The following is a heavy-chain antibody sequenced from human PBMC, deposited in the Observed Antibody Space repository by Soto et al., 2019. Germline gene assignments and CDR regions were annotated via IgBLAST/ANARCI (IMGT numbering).Heavy chain of an antibody. V-gene: IGHV3-30*03. Sequence: QVQLVESGGGVVQPGRSLRLSCAASGFTFRSYGMHLVRQAPGKGLEWMAVVSYDGSNKYYADSVKGRFTISRDNFENTLFLQMNSLKTEDTAVYFCARDLGGWIQLFKAFDIWGQGTMVTVSS. CDR1: GFTFRSYG. D-gene: IGHD5-18*01. CDR3: ARDLGGWIQLFKAFDI. CDR2: VSYDGSNK. J-gene: IGHJ3*02.